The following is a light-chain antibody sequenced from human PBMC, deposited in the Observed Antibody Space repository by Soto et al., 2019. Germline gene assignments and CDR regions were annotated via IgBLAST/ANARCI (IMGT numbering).Light chain of an antibody. J-gene: IGLJ2*01. CDR2: DVS. CDR3: SSYTSSTTLV. CDR1: SSDIGSYNY. Sequence: QSALTQPASVSGSPGQSITISCTGTSSDIGSYNYVSWYQQNPGKASKLMIYDVSNRPSGISNRFSGSKSGNTASLTISGLQAEDEADYYCSSYTSSTTLVFGGGTKLTVL. V-gene: IGLV2-14*01.